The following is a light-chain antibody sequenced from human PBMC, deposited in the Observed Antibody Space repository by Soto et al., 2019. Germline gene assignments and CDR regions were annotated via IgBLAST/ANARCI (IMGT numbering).Light chain of an antibody. Sequence: DIVMTQSPDSLAVSLGESATINCKSSQSVLYISNNKNYLAWYPQKQGQPPKLLIYWASTRESGFPYRCSVSGSGTYFNLTSISLNAEAVAVYYCQQYYSTPATFGQETKVVIK. CDR3: QQYYSTPAT. J-gene: IGKJ1*01. CDR2: WAS. V-gene: IGKV4-1*01. CDR1: QSVLYISNNKNY.